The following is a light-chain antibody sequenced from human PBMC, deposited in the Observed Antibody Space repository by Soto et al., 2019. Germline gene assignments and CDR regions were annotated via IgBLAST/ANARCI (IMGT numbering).Light chain of an antibody. Sequence: DVQMTQTQSSLSASVGDRVTITCRASQSISSYLNWYQQKPGKAPKLLIYAASSLQSGVPSRFSGSGSGTDFTLTISSLQPEDFATYYCPQSYSTLIPFGQGTRLEI. CDR2: AAS. CDR1: QSISSY. V-gene: IGKV1-39*01. CDR3: PQSYSTLIP. J-gene: IGKJ5*01.